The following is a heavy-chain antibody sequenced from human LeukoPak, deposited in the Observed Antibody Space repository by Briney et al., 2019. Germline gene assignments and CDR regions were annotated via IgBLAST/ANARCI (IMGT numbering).Heavy chain of an antibody. CDR3: ARDHTYCSSTSYYSWFDP. CDR1: GGSISSYY. V-gene: IGHV4-4*07. D-gene: IGHD2-2*02. J-gene: IGHJ5*02. Sequence: SSETLSLTCTVSGGSISSYYWSWIRQPAGKGLEWIRRIYTSGSTNYNPSLKSRVTMSVDTSKNQFSLKLSSVTAADTAVYYCARDHTYCSSTSYYSWFDPWGQGTLVTVSS. CDR2: IYTSGST.